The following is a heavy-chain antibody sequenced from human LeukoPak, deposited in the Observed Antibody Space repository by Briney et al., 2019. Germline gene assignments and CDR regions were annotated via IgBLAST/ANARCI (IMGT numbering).Heavy chain of an antibody. CDR3: ARRIGYCSGGSCYNWFDP. Sequence: SETLSLTCTVPGGSISSYYWSWIRQPPGKGLEWIGYIYYSGSTNYNPSLKSRVTISVDTSKNQFSLKLSSVTAADTAVYYCARRIGYCSGGSCYNWFDPWGQGTLVTVSS. CDR1: GGSISSYY. J-gene: IGHJ5*02. CDR2: IYYSGST. V-gene: IGHV4-59*08. D-gene: IGHD2-15*01.